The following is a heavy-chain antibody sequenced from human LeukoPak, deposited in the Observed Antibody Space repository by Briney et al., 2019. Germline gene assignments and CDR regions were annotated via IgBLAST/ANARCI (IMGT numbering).Heavy chain of an antibody. Sequence: GGSLRLSCAASGFTFDDYGMSWVRQAPGKGLEWVSGINWNGGSTGYADSVKGRFTISRDNAKNSLYLQMNSLRAEDTALYYCAKNYYDSSGLDYWGQGTLVTVSS. J-gene: IGHJ4*02. CDR2: INWNGGST. CDR3: AKNYYDSSGLDY. CDR1: GFTFDDYG. D-gene: IGHD3-22*01. V-gene: IGHV3-20*04.